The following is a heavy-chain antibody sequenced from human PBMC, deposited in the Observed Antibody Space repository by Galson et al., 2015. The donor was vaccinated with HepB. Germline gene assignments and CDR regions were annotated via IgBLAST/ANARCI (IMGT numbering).Heavy chain of an antibody. CDR1: GFTFSSYA. V-gene: IGHV3-23*01. D-gene: IGHD5-18*01. CDR2: ISGSGGST. Sequence: SLRLSCAASGFTFSSYAMSWVRQAPGKGLEWVSAISGSGGSTYYADSVKGRFTISRDNSKNTLYLQMNSLRAEDTAVYYCAKGPGWRDTAMVWGQGTLVTVSS. J-gene: IGHJ4*02. CDR3: AKGPGWRDTAMV.